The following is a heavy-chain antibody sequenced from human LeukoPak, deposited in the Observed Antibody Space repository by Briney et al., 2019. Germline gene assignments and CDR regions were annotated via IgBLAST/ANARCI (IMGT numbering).Heavy chain of an antibody. Sequence: GGSLRLSCAASGFTFSNAWMSWVRQAPGKGLEWVGFIRSKAYGGTTEYAASVKGRFTISRDDSKSIAYLQMNSLKTEDTAVYYCGRGGAAKTYYYYYMDVWGKGTTVTVSS. V-gene: IGHV3-49*04. CDR1: GFTFSNAW. CDR2: IRSKAYGGTT. J-gene: IGHJ6*03. CDR3: GRGGAAKTYYYYYMDV. D-gene: IGHD1-26*01.